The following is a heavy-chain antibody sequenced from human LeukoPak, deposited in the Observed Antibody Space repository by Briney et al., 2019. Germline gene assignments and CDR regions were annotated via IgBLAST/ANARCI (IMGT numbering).Heavy chain of an antibody. CDR3: TRHARSSSSEPNDY. J-gene: IGHJ4*02. D-gene: IGHD6-6*01. V-gene: IGHV3-73*01. Sequence: GGSLRLSCAASGFTFSGSAMHWVRQASGKGLEWVGRIRSKANSYATAYAASVKGRFTISRDDSKNTAYLQMNSLKTEDTAVYYCTRHARSSSSEPNDYWGQGTLVTVSS. CDR1: GFTFSGSA. CDR2: IRSKANSYAT.